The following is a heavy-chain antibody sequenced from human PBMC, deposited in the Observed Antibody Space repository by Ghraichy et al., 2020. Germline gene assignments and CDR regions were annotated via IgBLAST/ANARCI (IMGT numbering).Heavy chain of an antibody. D-gene: IGHD6-19*01. Sequence: GGSLRLSCAVSGFTFSNIDMNWVRQAPGKGPEWVSYMNDVGSHTYYANSVRGRFTISRDNAGNSLYLQMNSLRPEDTGVYYCAKDLQSRAQAGGMDVWGQGNPFTVAS. J-gene: IGHJ6*02. CDR2: MNDVGSHT. V-gene: IGHV3-21*01. CDR1: GFTFSNID. CDR3: AKDLQSRAQAGGMDV.